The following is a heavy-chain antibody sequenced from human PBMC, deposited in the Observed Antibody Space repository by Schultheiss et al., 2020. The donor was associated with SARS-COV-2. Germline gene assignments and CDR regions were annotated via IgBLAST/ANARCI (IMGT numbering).Heavy chain of an antibody. CDR3: ARDQILWFGELSLSYGMDV. D-gene: IGHD3-10*01. CDR1: GFMFRSYA. J-gene: IGHJ6*02. V-gene: IGHV3-23*01. Sequence: GGSLRLSCVASGFMFRSYAMSWVRQAPGKGLEWVSGINSGGDSAYYADSVKGRFTISKDNAKNTLYLQMNSLRAEDTAVYYCARDQILWFGELSLSYGMDVWGQGTTVTVSS. CDR2: INSGGDSA.